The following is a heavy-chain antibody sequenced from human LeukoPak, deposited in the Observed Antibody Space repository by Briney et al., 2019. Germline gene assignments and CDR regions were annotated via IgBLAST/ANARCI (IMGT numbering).Heavy chain of an antibody. D-gene: IGHD1-1*01. CDR3: ARDLPNWNAWGAAFDI. J-gene: IGHJ3*02. Sequence: GGSLRLSCAASGFTFDDYGMSWVRQTPGRGLEWVSSISSSSSYIYYADSVKGRFTISRDNAKNSLYLQMNSLRAEDTAVYYCARDLPNWNAWGAAFDIWGQGTMVTVSS. CDR1: GFTFDDYG. CDR2: ISSSSSYI. V-gene: IGHV3-21*01.